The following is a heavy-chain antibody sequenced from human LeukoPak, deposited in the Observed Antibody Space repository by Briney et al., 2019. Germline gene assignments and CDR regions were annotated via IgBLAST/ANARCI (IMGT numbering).Heavy chain of an antibody. D-gene: IGHD3-22*01. CDR1: GFTFSSFG. CDR3: AKDTYYDSSGWLTH. V-gene: IGHV3-30*02. Sequence: GGSLRLSCATSGFTFSSFGMHWVRQAPGKGLEWVALISYDGSNEYYADSVKGRFTISRDNSKNSLYLQMNSLRTEDTALYYCAKDTYYDSSGWLTHWGQGTLVTVSS. J-gene: IGHJ1*01. CDR2: ISYDGSNE.